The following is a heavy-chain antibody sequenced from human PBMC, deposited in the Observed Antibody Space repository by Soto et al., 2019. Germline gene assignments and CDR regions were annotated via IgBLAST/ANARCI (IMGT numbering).Heavy chain of an antibody. CDR3: ARDGDTAMAFHFDY. CDR1: GFTFSSYG. D-gene: IGHD5-18*01. J-gene: IGHJ4*02. CDR2: IWYDGSNK. V-gene: IGHV3-33*01. Sequence: PGGSLRLSCAASGFTFSSYGMHWVRQAPGKGLEWVAVIWYDGSNKYYADSVKGRFTISRDNSKNTLYLQMNSLRAEGTAVYYCARDGDTAMAFHFDYWGQGTLVTVSS.